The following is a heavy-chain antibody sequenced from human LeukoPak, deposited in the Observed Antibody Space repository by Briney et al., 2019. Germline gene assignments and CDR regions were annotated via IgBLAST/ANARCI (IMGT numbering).Heavy chain of an antibody. CDR2: ISGSGGST. D-gene: IGHD2-2*01. J-gene: IGHJ4*02. CDR1: GFTFSSYA. CDR3: AKDDCSSTSCYLFDY. Sequence: PGGSLRLSCAASGFTFSSYAMSWVRQAPGKGLEWVSAISGSGGSTYYADSVKGRFTISRDNSKNTLYLQMNSLRAEDTAVYYCAKDDCSSTSCYLFDYWGQGTLVTVSS. V-gene: IGHV3-23*01.